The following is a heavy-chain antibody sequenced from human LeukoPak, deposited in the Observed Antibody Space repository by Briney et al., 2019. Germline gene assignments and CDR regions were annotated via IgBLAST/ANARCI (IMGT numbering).Heavy chain of an antibody. J-gene: IGHJ4*02. CDR2: INPSGGST. V-gene: IGHV1-46*01. D-gene: IGHD6-13*01. CDR1: GYTFTSYY. Sequence: ASVKVSCKASGYTFTSYYMHWVRQAPGQGLEWMGIINPSGGSTSYAQKFQGRVTMTRDTSTSAVYMELSSLRSEDTAVYYCARSEQQLAFDYWGQGTLVTVSS. CDR3: ARSEQQLAFDY.